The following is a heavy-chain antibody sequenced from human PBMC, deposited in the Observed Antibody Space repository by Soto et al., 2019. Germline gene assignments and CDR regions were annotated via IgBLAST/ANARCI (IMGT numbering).Heavy chain of an antibody. J-gene: IGHJ6*02. V-gene: IGHV3-7*05. Sequence: EVQLVESGGGLVQPGGSLRLSCAASGFTFSTYWMNWVRQAPGKGLQWVANIKEDGSEEYYVDSVKGRFTISRDNAKNSLYLDMNSLRGEDTAVYYCARDWGAPGRGSAIGYYYILGMDVWGHGTTVTVP. CDR1: GFTFSTYW. CDR2: IKEDGSEE. CDR3: ARDWGAPGRGSAIGYYYILGMDV. D-gene: IGHD5-18*01.